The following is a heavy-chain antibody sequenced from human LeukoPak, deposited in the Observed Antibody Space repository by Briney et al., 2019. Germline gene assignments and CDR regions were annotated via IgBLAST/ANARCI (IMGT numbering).Heavy chain of an antibody. CDR2: ISGSSGTT. CDR3: ARVYGSSYYFDY. Sequence: PGGSLRLSCAASRFIFSSYAMSWVRQAPGKGLEWVSAISGSSGTTYYADSVKGRFASYRDKSNNTLFLQMNSLRAEDTAIYYCARVYGSSYYFDYWGQGTLVTVSS. D-gene: IGHD2-15*01. J-gene: IGHJ4*02. CDR1: RFIFSSYA. V-gene: IGHV3-23*01.